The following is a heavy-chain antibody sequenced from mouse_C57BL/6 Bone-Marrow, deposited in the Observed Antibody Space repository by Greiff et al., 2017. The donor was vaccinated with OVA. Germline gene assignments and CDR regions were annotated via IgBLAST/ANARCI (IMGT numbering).Heavy chain of an antibody. V-gene: IGHV5-17*01. J-gene: IGHJ1*03. CDR1: GFTFRDYW. D-gene: IGHD2-4*01. CDR2: ISSGSSNI. Sequence: VNVGEPGGGLVKPGGALKISCAASGFTFRDYWMHWVCQEPEKGLEWVAYISSGSSNIYYADTVKGRFTISRDNAQNTLFLQLTSLRSEDTAMYYCARNDYTDWGTGTTVTVSS. CDR3: ARNDYTD.